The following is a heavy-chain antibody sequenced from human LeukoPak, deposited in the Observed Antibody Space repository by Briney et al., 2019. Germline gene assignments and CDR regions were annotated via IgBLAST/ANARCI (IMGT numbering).Heavy chain of an antibody. V-gene: IGHV3-74*01. CDR3: ARDTYFYNSSAFYHYYYGMDV. J-gene: IGHJ6*02. Sequence: GGSLRLSCAASGFTFSSYSMNWVRQAPGKGLEWVSRIEYDESKTKYADSVKGRFTISRDNAKNTLYLQMNSLRAEDTAVYYCARDTYFYNSSAFYHYYYGMDVWGQGTTVTVSS. D-gene: IGHD3-22*01. CDR1: GFTFSSYS. CDR2: IEYDESKT.